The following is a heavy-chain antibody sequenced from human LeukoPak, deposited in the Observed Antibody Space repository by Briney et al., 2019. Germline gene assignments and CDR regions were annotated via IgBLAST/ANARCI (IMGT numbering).Heavy chain of an antibody. CDR2: ISGSGGST. CDR1: GFTFSSYA. D-gene: IGHD6-13*01. Sequence: GGSLRLSCAASGFTFSSYAMSWVRQAPGKGLEWVSAISGSGGSTYYADSVKGRFTISRDNSKNTLYLQMNSLRAEDTAVYYCARVDGRSSWYGVDYWGQGTLVTVSS. V-gene: IGHV3-23*01. CDR3: ARVDGRSSWYGVDY. J-gene: IGHJ4*02.